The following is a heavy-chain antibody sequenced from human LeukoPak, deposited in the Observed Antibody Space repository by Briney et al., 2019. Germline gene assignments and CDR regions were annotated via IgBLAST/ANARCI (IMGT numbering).Heavy chain of an antibody. CDR2: IYNTGRT. J-gene: IGHJ5*02. CDR1: GGSVRSTSYY. D-gene: IGHD2-8*01. CDR3: ASLYCTRTGCYFLDP. V-gene: IGHV4-61*01. Sequence: SETLSLTCSVSGGSVRSTSYYWSWIRQSPGKGLEWIGYIYNTGRTSYNASLNSRVTISLDTSKNQFSLKLSSLTAADTAMYYCASLYCTRTGCYFLDPWGQGTLVIVSS.